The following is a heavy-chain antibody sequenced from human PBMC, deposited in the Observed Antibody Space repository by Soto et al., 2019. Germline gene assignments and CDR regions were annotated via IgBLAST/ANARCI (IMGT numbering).Heavy chain of an antibody. CDR3: ARDRGAVAGFSPLTSYYYYGMDV. Sequence: XTLSLACTVSGGSVSSGSYDWSWIRQPRGKGLEWIWYIYYSGSTNYNPSLKSRVTISLDTSKNQFSLKLSSVTAADTAVYYCARDRGAVAGFSPLTSYYYYGMDVWGQGTTVTVSS. CDR1: GGSVSSGSYD. D-gene: IGHD6-19*01. V-gene: IGHV4-61*01. CDR2: IYYSGST. J-gene: IGHJ6*02.